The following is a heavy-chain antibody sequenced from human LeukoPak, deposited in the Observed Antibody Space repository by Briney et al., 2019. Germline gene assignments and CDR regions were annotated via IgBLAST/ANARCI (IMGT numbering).Heavy chain of an antibody. V-gene: IGHV3-33*08. J-gene: IGHJ6*02. D-gene: IGHD2-21*01. CDR3: ARDKGIDDYYYYGLDV. CDR2: IRYDASNN. CDR1: GFTFSSFN. Sequence: GGSLRLSCAASGFTFSSFNMNWVRQAPGKGLEWVAVIRYDASNNYYADSVKGRFTISRDNSKNTLYLQMNSLRAEDTAVYFCARDKGIDDYYYYGLDVWGQGTTVTVSS.